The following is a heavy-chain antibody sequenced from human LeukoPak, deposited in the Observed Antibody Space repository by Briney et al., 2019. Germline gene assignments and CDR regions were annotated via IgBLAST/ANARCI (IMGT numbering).Heavy chain of an antibody. V-gene: IGHV1-24*01. CDR1: GYTLTELS. CDR3: ATVPIMITFGRGWNFDY. D-gene: IGHD3-16*01. J-gene: IGHJ4*02. Sequence: ASVTVSCQVSGYTLTELSMHWVRPAPGKGLEWMGGFDPEDGETIYAQKFQGRVTMTEDTSTDTAYVELSSLRSEDTAVYYCATVPIMITFGRGWNFDYWGQGTLVTVSS. CDR2: FDPEDGET.